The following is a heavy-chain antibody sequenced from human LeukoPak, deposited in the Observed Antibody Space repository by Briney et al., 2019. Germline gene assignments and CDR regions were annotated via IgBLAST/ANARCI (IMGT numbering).Heavy chain of an antibody. D-gene: IGHD3-3*01. CDR1: GFTFSIYA. CDR2: ISGSGGST. Sequence: PGGSLRLSCAASGFTFSIYAMSWVRQAPGKGLEWVSAISGSGGSTYYADSVKGRFTISRDNSKNTLYLQMNSLRAEDTAVYYCAKAQYYDFWSGYYLDYWGQGTLVTVSS. CDR3: AKAQYYDFWSGYYLDY. J-gene: IGHJ4*02. V-gene: IGHV3-23*01.